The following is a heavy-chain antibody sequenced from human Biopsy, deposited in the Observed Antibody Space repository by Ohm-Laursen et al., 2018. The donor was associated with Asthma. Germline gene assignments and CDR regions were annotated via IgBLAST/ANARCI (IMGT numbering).Heavy chain of an antibody. Sequence: GTLSLTCTVSGGSISTYYWTWIRQPPGKGLEWVAYLYNSGTTNYNPSLKSRVTISIDASKNQFSLKLTSVTAADTAVYYCARGVDRVTGLLDHFDSWGQGTLVTVSS. D-gene: IGHD2-21*02. CDR3: ARGVDRVTGLLDHFDS. J-gene: IGHJ4*02. V-gene: IGHV4-59*01. CDR2: LYNSGTT. CDR1: GGSISTYY.